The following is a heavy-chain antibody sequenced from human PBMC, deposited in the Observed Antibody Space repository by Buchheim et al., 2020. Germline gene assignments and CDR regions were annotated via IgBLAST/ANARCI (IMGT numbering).Heavy chain of an antibody. CDR2: ISYDGSNK. CDR3: ARDPNAFLGWLL. Sequence: QVQLVESGGGVVQPGRSLRLSCAASGFTFSSYAMHWVRQAPGKGLEWVAVISYDGSNKYYADSVKGRFTIYRDNSKNTLYLQMNSLRTEDTAVYCCARDPNAFLGWLLWGQGTL. CDR1: GFTFSSYA. J-gene: IGHJ4*02. V-gene: IGHV3-30-3*01. D-gene: IGHD3-3*01.